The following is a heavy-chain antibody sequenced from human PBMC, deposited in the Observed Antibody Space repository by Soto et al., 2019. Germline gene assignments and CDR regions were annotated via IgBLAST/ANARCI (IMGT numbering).Heavy chain of an antibody. Sequence: GGSLRLSCAASGFTFSNYAMNWVRQAPGKGLEWVSAISGSGSSTYSADSVKGRFTISRDNSKNTLYLQMNSLRVEDTAIYYCAKDISTTWASFDYWGQGTLVTVSS. CDR3: AKDISTTWASFDY. V-gene: IGHV3-23*01. CDR2: ISGSGSST. D-gene: IGHD6-13*01. CDR1: GFTFSNYA. J-gene: IGHJ4*02.